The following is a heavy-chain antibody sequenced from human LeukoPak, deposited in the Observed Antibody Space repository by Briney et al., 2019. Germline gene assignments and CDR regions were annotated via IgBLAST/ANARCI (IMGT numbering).Heavy chain of an antibody. CDR2: ISGSGGST. CDR3: ARVCSGGSCRDY. J-gene: IGHJ4*02. D-gene: IGHD2-15*01. V-gene: IGHV3-23*01. Sequence: GGSLRLSCAASGFTFSSYWMSWVRQAPGKGLEWVSAISGSGGSTYYADSVKGRFTISRDNAKNSLYLQMNSLRAEDTAVYYCARVCSGGSCRDYWGQGTLVTVSS. CDR1: GFTFSSYW.